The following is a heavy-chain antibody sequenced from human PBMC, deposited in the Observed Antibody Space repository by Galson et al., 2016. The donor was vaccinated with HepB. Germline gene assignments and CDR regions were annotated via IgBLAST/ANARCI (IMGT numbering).Heavy chain of an antibody. CDR2: ISAYNGDT. CDR1: DYSFTSYG. J-gene: IGHJ6*02. V-gene: IGHV1-18*01. CDR3: ARDWPYSGYDPDYYNAGMDV. Sequence: SVKVSCKASDYSFTSYGINWARQAPGQGLEWMGWISAYNGDTDYAEKFQGRVTMTKDRSTSTAYMELRSLRSDDTAVYYCARDWPYSGYDPDYYNAGMDVWGQGTTVTVSS. D-gene: IGHD5-12*01.